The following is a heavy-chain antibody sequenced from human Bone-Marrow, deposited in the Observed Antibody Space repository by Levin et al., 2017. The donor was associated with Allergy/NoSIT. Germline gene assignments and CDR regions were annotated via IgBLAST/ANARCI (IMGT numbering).Heavy chain of an antibody. J-gene: IGHJ4*02. CDR3: ARAENWDLPYYFDY. CDR2: LPPPLSSS. CDR1: GYTPTPNH. D-gene: IGHD1-26*01. Sequence: TLSCHASGYTPTPNHSHWVRQAPGRGPEWICSLPPPLSSSLSSPPFLGRVAITRDTSLSTTYMELTRLTSDDTAFYYCARAENWDLPYYFDYWGQGTLVTVSS. V-gene: IGHV1-2*02.